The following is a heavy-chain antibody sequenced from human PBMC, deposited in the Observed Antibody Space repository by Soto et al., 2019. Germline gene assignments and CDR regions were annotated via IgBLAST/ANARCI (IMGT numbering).Heavy chain of an antibody. D-gene: IGHD3-3*01. CDR1: GFTFSSYG. Sequence: GESLQISCAASGFTFSSYGMHWVRQAPGKGLEWVAVIWYDGSNKYYADSVKGRFTISRDNSKNTLYLQMNSLRAEDTAVYYCARVHDYFDYWGQGTLVTVSS. CDR2: IWYDGSNK. J-gene: IGHJ4*02. V-gene: IGHV3-33*01. CDR3: ARVHDYFDY.